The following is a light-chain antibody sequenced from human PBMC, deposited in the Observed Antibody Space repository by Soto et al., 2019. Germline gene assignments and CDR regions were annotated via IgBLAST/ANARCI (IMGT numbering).Light chain of an antibody. J-gene: IGLJ1*01. CDR2: DVT. V-gene: IGLV2-11*01. CDR3: CPYAGSYSYV. CDR1: SSDVGGYNY. Sequence: QSALTQPRSVSGSPGQSVSISCPGTSSDVGGYNYVSWYQHHPGKAPTVIIYDVTKRPSGVPDRFFGCKSGNTASLATSGLQAEGEADNYCCPYAGSYSYVFGTGTKLTVL.